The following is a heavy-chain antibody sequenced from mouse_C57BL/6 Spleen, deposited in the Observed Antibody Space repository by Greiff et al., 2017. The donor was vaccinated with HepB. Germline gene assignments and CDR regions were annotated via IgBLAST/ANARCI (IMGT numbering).Heavy chain of an antibody. CDR2: IDPSDSYT. D-gene: IGHD1-1*01. CDR3: ARGGSTVRYFDV. Sequence: VQLQQSGAELVKPGASVKLSCKASGYTFTSYWMQWVKQRPGQGLEWIGEIDPSDSYTNYNQKFKGKATLTVDTSSSTAYMQLSSLTSEDSAVYYCARGGSTVRYFDVWGTGTTVTVSS. J-gene: IGHJ1*03. V-gene: IGHV1-50*01. CDR1: GYTFTSYW.